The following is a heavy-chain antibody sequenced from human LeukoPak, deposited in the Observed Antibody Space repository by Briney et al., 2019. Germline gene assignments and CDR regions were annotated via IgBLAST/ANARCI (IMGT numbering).Heavy chain of an antibody. J-gene: IGHJ4*02. Sequence: PSETLSLTCAVYGGSFSGYYWSWIRQPPGKGLELSGEINHSGSTNYNPSLKSRVTISVDTSKNQFSLKLSSVTAADTAVYYCARDPYYYGSGSYFDYWGQGTLVTVSS. CDR3: ARDPYYYGSGSYFDY. CDR1: GGSFSGYY. CDR2: INHSGST. D-gene: IGHD3-10*01. V-gene: IGHV4-34*01.